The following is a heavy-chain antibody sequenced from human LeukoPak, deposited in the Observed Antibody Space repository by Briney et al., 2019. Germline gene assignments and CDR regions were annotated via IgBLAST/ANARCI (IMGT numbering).Heavy chain of an antibody. CDR1: GFTFGDYY. CDR3: ARVGSSSWYEYDY. J-gene: IGHJ4*02. D-gene: IGHD6-13*01. Sequence: KSGGSLRLSCAASGFTFGDYYMSWIRQAPGKGLEWVSYISSSGSTIYYADSVKGRFTISRDNAKSSLYLQMNSLRAEDTAVYYCARVGSSSWYEYDYWGQGTLSPSPQ. V-gene: IGHV3-11*01. CDR2: ISSSGSTI.